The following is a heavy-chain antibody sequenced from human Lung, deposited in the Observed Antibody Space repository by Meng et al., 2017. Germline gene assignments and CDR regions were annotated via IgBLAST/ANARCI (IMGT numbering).Heavy chain of an antibody. CDR2: INPNNGGT. Sequence: QVQLVQSGAEVMKPGASLRVSCRASGYTFTDYFLHWVRQAPGQGLEWLGTINPNNGGTNYAQRFQDRVTLTRDTSTSTVYMELSSLGSEDTALYYCAREKSPGHFDYLDQGILVTVSS. CDR1: GYTFTDYF. V-gene: IGHV1-46*01. CDR3: AREKSPGHFDY. J-gene: IGHJ4*02.